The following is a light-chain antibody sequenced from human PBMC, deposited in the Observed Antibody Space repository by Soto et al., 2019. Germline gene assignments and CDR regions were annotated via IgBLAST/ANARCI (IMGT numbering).Light chain of an antibody. Sequence: QSAGKLKMSAGETAALSCRPSQSVSSSYLVWHQQKPGQAPRLLIYAASRRATGIPDRFSGSGSGTDFTLTISRLEPEDFAVYYCQQYGSSLWTFGQRSIVDVK. CDR1: QSVSSSY. V-gene: IGKV3-20*01. J-gene: IGKJ1*01. CDR3: QQYGSSLWT. CDR2: AAS.